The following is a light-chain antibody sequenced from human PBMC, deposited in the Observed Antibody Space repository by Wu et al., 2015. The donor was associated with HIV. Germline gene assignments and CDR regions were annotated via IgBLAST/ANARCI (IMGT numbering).Light chain of an antibody. CDR3: QQRSNWPWT. CDR1: QSVSSN. CDR2: DAS. Sequence: EIVMTQSPATLSVSPGEGATLSCRASQSVSSNLAWYQQKPGQAPRLLIYDASNRATGIPARFSGSGSGTDFTLTISGLEPEDFALYYCQQRSNWPWTFGQGTKVEFK. J-gene: IGKJ1*01. V-gene: IGKV3-11*01.